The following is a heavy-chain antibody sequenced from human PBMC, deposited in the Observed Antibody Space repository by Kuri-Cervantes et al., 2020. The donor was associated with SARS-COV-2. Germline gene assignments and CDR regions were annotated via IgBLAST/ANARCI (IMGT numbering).Heavy chain of an antibody. J-gene: IGHJ6*03. V-gene: IGHV3-30*03. D-gene: IGHD1-26*01. CDR1: GFTFTSHA. CDR2: ISYDGSNK. Sequence: GGSLRLSCAVSGFTFTSHAMHWVRQAPGKGLEWVALISYDGSNKFYADSVKGRFTISRDNSKNTLYLQMNSLRAEDTAVYYCATTMHELWEYYMDVWGKGTTVTVSS. CDR3: ATTMHELWEYYMDV.